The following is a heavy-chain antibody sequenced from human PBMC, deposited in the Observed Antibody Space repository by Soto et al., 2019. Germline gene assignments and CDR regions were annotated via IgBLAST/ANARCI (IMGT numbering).Heavy chain of an antibody. CDR2: ISGSGGST. J-gene: IGHJ6*03. CDR3: AKGPDHKYYYYYYSAV. CDR1: GFTFSSYA. Sequence: GGSLRLSCAASGFTFSSYAMSWVRQAPGKGLEWVSAISGSGGSTYYADSVKGRFTISKDNSKNTLYLQMNSLRAEDTAVYYCAKGPDHKYYYYYYSAVWGKGTTVTVSS. V-gene: IGHV3-23*01.